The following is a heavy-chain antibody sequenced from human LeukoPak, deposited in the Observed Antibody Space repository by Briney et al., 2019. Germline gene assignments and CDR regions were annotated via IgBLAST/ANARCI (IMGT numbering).Heavy chain of an antibody. Sequence: SVKVSCKASGGTFSSYAISWVRQAPGQGLEWMGGIIPIFGTASYAQKFQGRVTITADESTSTAYMELSSLRSEDTAVYYCARREDGYNYNYFDYWGQGTLVTVSS. V-gene: IGHV1-69*01. CDR3: ARREDGYNYNYFDY. CDR1: GGTFSSYA. D-gene: IGHD5-24*01. CDR2: IIPIFGTA. J-gene: IGHJ4*02.